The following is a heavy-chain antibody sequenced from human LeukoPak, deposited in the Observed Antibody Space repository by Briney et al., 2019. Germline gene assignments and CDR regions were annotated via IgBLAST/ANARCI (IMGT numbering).Heavy chain of an antibody. J-gene: IGHJ3*02. CDR1: GYTFTGYY. CDR3: ARPSAAWGAFDI. V-gene: IGHV1-18*04. D-gene: IGHD7-27*01. CDR2: ISAYNGNT. Sequence: ASVKVSCKASGYTFTGYYMHWVRQAPGQGLEWMGWISAYNGNTNYAQKLQGRVTMTTDTSTSTAFMELRSLRSDDTAVYYCARPSAAWGAFDIWGQGTMVTVSS.